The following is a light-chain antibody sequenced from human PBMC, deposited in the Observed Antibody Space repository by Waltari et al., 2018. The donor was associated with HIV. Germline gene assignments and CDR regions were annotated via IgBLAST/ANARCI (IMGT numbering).Light chain of an antibody. J-gene: IGLJ2*01. CDR1: SGHTSYG. CDR2: VTSEGSP. CDR3: QTWGAGDHV. Sequence: QLVLTQSPSASASLGGSVKLTCTLDSGHTSYGIAWHQQQPEKGPRYLMRVTSEGSPYRGDGIPDRFSGSSFGAERYLTISSLQSEDEAVYYCQTWGAGDHVFGGGTKLTVL. V-gene: IGLV4-69*01.